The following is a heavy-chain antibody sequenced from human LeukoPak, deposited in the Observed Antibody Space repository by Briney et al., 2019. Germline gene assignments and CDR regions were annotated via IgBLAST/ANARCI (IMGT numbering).Heavy chain of an antibody. V-gene: IGHV3-23*01. D-gene: IGHD3-9*01. CDR2: ISGSGGST. J-gene: IGHJ4*02. Sequence: GGSLRLSCAASGFTFSSYAMSWVRQAPGKGLEWVSAISGSGGSTYYADSVKGRFTISRDNSKNTLYLRMNSLRAEDTAVYYCAKDYYGILTGYTDYWGQGTLVTVSS. CDR3: AKDYYGILTGYTDY. CDR1: GFTFSSYA.